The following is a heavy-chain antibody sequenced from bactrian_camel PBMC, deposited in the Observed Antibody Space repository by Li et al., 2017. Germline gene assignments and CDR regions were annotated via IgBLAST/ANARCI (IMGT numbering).Heavy chain of an antibody. V-gene: IGHV3S40*01. J-gene: IGHJ4*01. CDR2: IYTGGRFS. Sequence: VQLVESGGGLVQPEGSLRLSCAASGYSVSTGCMAWFRQKSGKEREGVADIYTGGRFSYYADSVKGRFTISQDNAKKTVYLQMNNLKPEDTAVYYCAVHVGHCYRTVVKEDFHFWGQGTQVTVS. CDR1: GYSVSTGC. CDR3: AVHVGHCYRTVVKEDFHF. D-gene: IGHD2*01.